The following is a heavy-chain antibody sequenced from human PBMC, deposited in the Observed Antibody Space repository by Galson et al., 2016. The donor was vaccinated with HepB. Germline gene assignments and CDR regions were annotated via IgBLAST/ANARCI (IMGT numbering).Heavy chain of an antibody. CDR2: ISDIGGP. CDR1: GDSISSGGYS. D-gene: IGHD1-26*01. V-gene: IGHV4-30-2*01. CDR3: GRASGYFDY. J-gene: IGHJ4*02. Sequence: LSLTCGVSGDSISSGGYSWGWIRQPPGQGLQLMGYISDIGGPYLHPSFKGRVTLSTDRSKNQFSLHLTSVTAADTAVYYCGRASGYFDYWGRGILVTVSS.